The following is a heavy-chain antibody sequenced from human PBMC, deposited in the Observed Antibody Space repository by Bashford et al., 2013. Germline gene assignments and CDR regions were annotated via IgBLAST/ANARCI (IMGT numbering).Heavy chain of an antibody. CDR1: GFTFSSYD. Sequence: GSLRLSCAASGFTFSSYDLRWVRQAPGKGLEWVSAVGCDGGATQYADSVKGRFTVSRDNSKNTLYLQMNSLRAEDTAVYYCAKRHCICTNCPIGAGMDVWGQGTTVTVSS. V-gene: IGHV3-23*01. D-gene: IGHD2-2*01. CDR3: AKRHCICTNCPIGAGMDV. J-gene: IGHJ6*02. CDR2: VGCDGGAT.